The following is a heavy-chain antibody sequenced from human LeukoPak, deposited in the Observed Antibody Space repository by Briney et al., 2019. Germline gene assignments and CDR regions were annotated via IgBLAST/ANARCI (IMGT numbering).Heavy chain of an antibody. D-gene: IGHD5-24*01. CDR1: GNSFGDYY. CDR2: IYTSGST. Sequence: SETLSLTCTVSGNSFGDYYWSWIRQPAGKGLEWIGRIYTSGSTTYNPSLKSRVTMSVDTSESQFSLKLSSVTAADTAVYYCARSFRDGYNLVFDPWGQGTLVTVSS. CDR3: ARSFRDGYNLVFDP. V-gene: IGHV4-4*07. J-gene: IGHJ5*02.